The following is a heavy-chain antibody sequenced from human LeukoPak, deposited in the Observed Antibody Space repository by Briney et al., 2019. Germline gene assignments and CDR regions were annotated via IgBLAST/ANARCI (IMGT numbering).Heavy chain of an antibody. V-gene: IGHV3-33*01. CDR3: ARVQPPPTVVTPRYYYYGMDV. CDR1: GFTFSSYG. D-gene: IGHD4-23*01. Sequence: PGRSLRLSCAASGFTFSSYGMHWVRQAPGKGLEWVAVIWYDGSNKYYADSVKGRFTISRDNSKNTLYLQMNSLRAEDTAVYYCARVQPPPTVVTPRYYYYGMDVWGQGTTVTVSS. J-gene: IGHJ6*02. CDR2: IWYDGSNK.